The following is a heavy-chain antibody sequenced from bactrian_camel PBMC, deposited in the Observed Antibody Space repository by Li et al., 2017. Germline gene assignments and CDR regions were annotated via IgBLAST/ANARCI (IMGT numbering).Heavy chain of an antibody. CDR2: LWTVGGPSTT. CDR3: AAFGAGEGTGAPCADFGY. V-gene: IGHV3S54*01. CDR1: GYGYDTKC. J-gene: IGHJ6*01. D-gene: IGHD8*01. Sequence: HVQLVESGGDSVQAGGSLRLACVISGYGYDTKCMGWFRQAPEKEREGVAGLWTVGGPSTTYYAEAVKGRFTISQDKAQNTLYLQMDSLQPEDTAMYYCAAFGAGEGTGAPCADFGYWGQGTQVTVS.